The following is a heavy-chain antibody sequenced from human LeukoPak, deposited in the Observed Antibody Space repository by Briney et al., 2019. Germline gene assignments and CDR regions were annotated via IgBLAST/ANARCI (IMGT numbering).Heavy chain of an antibody. CDR2: INPSSGST. V-gene: IGHV1-46*01. J-gene: IGHJ4*02. Sequence: ASVKVSCKASGYTFTSYYMHWVRQAPGQGLEWMGIINPSSGSTSYAQKFQGRVTMTRDTSTSTVYMELSSLRSEDTAVYYCASLTVGATLFDYWGQGTLVTVSS. CDR1: GYTFTSYY. CDR3: ASLTVGATLFDY. D-gene: IGHD1-26*01.